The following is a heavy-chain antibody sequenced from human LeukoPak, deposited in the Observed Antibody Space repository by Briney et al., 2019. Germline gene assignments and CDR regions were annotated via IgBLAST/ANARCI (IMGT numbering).Heavy chain of an antibody. CDR2: INHSGST. V-gene: IGHV4-34*01. D-gene: IGHD2-2*01. CDR3: ARMHLVVPAAMRPFDY. Sequence: PSETLSLTCAVYGGSFSGYYWSWIRQPPGKGLEWIGEINHSGSTNYNPSLKSRVTISVDTSKNQFSLKLSSVTAADTAVYYCARMHLVVPAAMRPFDYWGQGTLVTVSP. CDR1: GGSFSGYY. J-gene: IGHJ4*02.